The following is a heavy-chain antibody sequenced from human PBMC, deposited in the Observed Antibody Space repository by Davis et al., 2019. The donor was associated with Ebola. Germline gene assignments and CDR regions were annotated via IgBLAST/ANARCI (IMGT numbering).Heavy chain of an antibody. V-gene: IGHV1-2*04. CDR3: ARDVGHVDTAMVTGWFDP. CDR1: GYTFTGYY. CDR2: INPNSGGT. D-gene: IGHD5-18*01. Sequence: ASVKVSCKASGYTFTGYYMHWVRQAPGQGLEWMGWINPNSGGTNYAQKFQGWVTMTRDTSISTAYMELSRLRSEDTAVYYCARDVGHVDTAMVTGWFDPWGQGTLVTVSS. J-gene: IGHJ5*02.